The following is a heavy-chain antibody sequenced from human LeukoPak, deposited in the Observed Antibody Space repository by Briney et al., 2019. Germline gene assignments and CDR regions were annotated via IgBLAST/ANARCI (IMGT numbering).Heavy chain of an antibody. D-gene: IGHD3-3*01. CDR3: ATGYYDFPF. Sequence: GASVKVSCKASGYSFTSYYMQWVRQAPGQGLEWMGIINPIGGSTTYAQNFQGRVSMTRDTSTSTVYMDLTSLRSEDTAVYYCATGYYDFPFWGQGTLVSVSS. J-gene: IGHJ4*02. V-gene: IGHV1-46*01. CDR1: GYSFTSYY. CDR2: INPIGGST.